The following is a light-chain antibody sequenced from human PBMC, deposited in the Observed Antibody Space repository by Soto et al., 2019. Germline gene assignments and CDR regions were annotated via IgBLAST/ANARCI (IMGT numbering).Light chain of an antibody. CDR1: QSVRSD. J-gene: IGKJ4*01. Sequence: EIVLTQSPATLSLSPSERATLSCRASQSVRSDLAWYQQKPGQAPRLLIYDVSDRATGVPARFSGRGSGTDFTVTISTLEPEHSAVYYCQQRDSWPLTFGGGTKVAIK. V-gene: IGKV3-11*01. CDR3: QQRDSWPLT. CDR2: DVS.